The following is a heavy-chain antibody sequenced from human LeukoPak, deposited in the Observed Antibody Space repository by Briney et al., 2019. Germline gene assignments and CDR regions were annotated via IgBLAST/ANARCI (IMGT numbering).Heavy chain of an antibody. CDR1: GGSISSGGYY. Sequence: ETSETLSLTCTVSGGSISSGGYYWSWLRQPPGKALEWIGYIYYSGSTYYTPSLKSRVTISVDTSKNQFSLKLSSVTAADTAVYYCARGEHYYDSSGYYYWGQGTLVTVSS. V-gene: IGHV4-31*03. D-gene: IGHD3-22*01. J-gene: IGHJ4*02. CDR3: ARGEHYYDSSGYYY. CDR2: IYYSGST.